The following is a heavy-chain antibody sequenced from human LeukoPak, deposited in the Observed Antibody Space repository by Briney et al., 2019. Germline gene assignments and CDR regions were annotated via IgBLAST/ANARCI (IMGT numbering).Heavy chain of an antibody. J-gene: IGHJ3*02. Sequence: SQTLPLTCTVSGGSISSGSYYWSWIRQPAGKGLEWIGRIYTSGSTNYNPSLKSRVTISVDTSKNQFSLKLSSVTAADTAVYYCARTGIVGAHAFDIWGQGTMVTVSS. CDR3: ARTGIVGAHAFDI. D-gene: IGHD1-26*01. CDR1: GGSISSGSYY. CDR2: IYTSGST. V-gene: IGHV4-61*02.